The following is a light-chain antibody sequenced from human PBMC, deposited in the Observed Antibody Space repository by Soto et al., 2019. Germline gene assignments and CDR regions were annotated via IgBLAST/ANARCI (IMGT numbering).Light chain of an antibody. CDR2: RDS. Sequence: SYELTQPLSVSVALGQTARITCGGNNIGSKNVHWYHQKPGQAPVLVIYRDSSRPSGIPERFSGSNSVNTATLTISRAQAGDEADYYCQVWDSTVVFGGGTQLTVL. CDR3: QVWDSTVV. J-gene: IGLJ2*01. V-gene: IGLV3-9*01. CDR1: NIGSKN.